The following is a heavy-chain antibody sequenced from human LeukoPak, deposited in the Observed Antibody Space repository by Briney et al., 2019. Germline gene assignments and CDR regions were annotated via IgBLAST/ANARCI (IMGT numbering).Heavy chain of an antibody. J-gene: IGHJ4*02. V-gene: IGHV4-59*08. CDR1: GGSISSYY. CDR2: IYDSGST. CDR3: AREQRDILTGYSISFDY. Sequence: SETLSLTCTVSGGSISSYYWSWIRQPPGKGLEWIGYIYDSGSTNYNPSLKSRVTISVDTSKNQFSLKLSSVTAADTAEYYCAREQRDILTGYSISFDYWGQGTLVTVSS. D-gene: IGHD3-9*01.